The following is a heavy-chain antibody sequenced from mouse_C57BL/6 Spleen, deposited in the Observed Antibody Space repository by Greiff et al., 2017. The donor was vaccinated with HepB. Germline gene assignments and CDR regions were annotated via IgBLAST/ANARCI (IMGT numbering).Heavy chain of an antibody. D-gene: IGHD2-2*01. CDR1: GYTFTSYW. Sequence: QVQLQQPGAELVKPGASVKLSCKASGYTFTSYWMHWVKQRPGQGLEWIGMIPPNSGSTNYNEKFKSKATLTVDKSSSTAYMQLSSLTSEDSAVYYCARDLVTTYAMDYWGQGTSVTVSS. V-gene: IGHV1-64*01. CDR3: ARDLVTTYAMDY. CDR2: IPPNSGST. J-gene: IGHJ4*01.